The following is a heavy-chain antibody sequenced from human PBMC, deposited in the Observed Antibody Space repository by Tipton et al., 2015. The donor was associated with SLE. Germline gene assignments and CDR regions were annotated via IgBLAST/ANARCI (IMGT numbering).Heavy chain of an antibody. CDR1: GFTFSSYA. V-gene: IGHV3-23*01. J-gene: IGHJ6*03. CDR2: ISGSGDST. CDR3: AKDRAVLRYFDWLLPPYYMDV. D-gene: IGHD3-9*01. Sequence: GSLRLSCAASGFTFSSYAMNWVRQAPGKGLQWVSAISGSGDSTYYADSVKGRFTISRDNSKNTLYLQMNSLRAEDTAVYYCAKDRAVLRYFDWLLPPYYMDVWGKGTTVTVSS.